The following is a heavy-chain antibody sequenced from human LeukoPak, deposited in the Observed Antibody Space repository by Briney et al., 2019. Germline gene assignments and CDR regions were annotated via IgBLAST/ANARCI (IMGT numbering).Heavy chain of an antibody. CDR2: IKQDGSER. CDR1: GFTFSSYW. J-gene: IGHJ4*02. Sequence: PGGSLRLSCAASGFTFSSYWMSWVRQVPGKGLEWVANIKQDGSERYYVDSVRGRFTISRDNAKNSLYLQMNSLRAEDTAVYYCARGLGYYYFDYWGQGTLVTVSS. CDR3: ARGLGYYYFDY. D-gene: IGHD1-26*01. V-gene: IGHV3-7*01.